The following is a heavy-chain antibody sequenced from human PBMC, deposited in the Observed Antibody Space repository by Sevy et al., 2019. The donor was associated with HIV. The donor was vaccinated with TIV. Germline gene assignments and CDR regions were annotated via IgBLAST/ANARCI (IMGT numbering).Heavy chain of an antibody. V-gene: IGHV1-69*13. J-gene: IGHJ5*02. Sequence: ASVKVSCKASGGTFSSYAISWVRQAPGQGLEWMGGIIPIFGTANYAQKFQGRVTITADESTSTAYMELSSLRSEDTAVYYGARDATSSSSSIWFDPWGQGTLVTVSS. CDR3: ARDATSSSSSIWFDP. CDR1: GGTFSSYA. CDR2: IIPIFGTA. D-gene: IGHD6-6*01.